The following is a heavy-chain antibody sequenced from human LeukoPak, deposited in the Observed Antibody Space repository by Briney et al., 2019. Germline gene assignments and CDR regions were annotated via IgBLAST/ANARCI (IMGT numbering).Heavy chain of an antibody. J-gene: IGHJ4*02. D-gene: IGHD2-15*01. CDR2: ISPYDVNT. Sequence: ASVKVSCKASGYSFTNYGISWVRQAPGQGLEWMGWISPYDVNTKYAQSLQGRVTMTTDTSTSTAYKELRSLRSDDTAVYYCARGPYCSGSTCYSQYFDSWGQGTLVTVSS. CDR3: ARGPYCSGSTCYSQYFDS. V-gene: IGHV1-18*01. CDR1: GYSFTNYG.